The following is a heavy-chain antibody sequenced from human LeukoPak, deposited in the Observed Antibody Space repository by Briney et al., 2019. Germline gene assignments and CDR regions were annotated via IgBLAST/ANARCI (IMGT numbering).Heavy chain of an antibody. J-gene: IGHJ4*02. CDR2: ISYHGRDQ. CDR3: ARGQSLLTGSNKAFDY. V-gene: IGHV3-30*04. CDR1: RFIFNNYA. D-gene: IGHD3-9*01. Sequence: GGSLRLSCAASRFIFNNYAMHWVRQAPGKGLDWVAVISYHGRDQFYADSVKGRFTISRDNAKNSLFLQMNSLRAEDTAVYYCARGQSLLTGSNKAFDYWGQGTLVTVSS.